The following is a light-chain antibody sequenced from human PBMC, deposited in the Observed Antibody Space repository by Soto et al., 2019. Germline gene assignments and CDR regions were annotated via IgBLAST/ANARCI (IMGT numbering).Light chain of an antibody. J-gene: IGKJ1*01. V-gene: IGKV3-11*01. Sequence: EIVLTQSPATLSLSPGERATLSCRPSQSVSSYLAWYQQKPGQAPRLLIYDASNRATGIPARFSGSGSGTDFTLTISSLEPEDFAVYYCQQRSNWLRTFGQGT. CDR1: QSVSSY. CDR2: DAS. CDR3: QQRSNWLRT.